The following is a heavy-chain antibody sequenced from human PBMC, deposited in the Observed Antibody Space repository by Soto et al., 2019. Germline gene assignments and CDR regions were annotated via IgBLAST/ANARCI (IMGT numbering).Heavy chain of an antibody. V-gene: IGHV1-18*01. D-gene: IGHD3-22*01. CDR3: ARARQYYDSSGYRGVVDY. Sequence: QVQLVQSGAEVKKPGASVKVSRKASGYTFTSYGISWVRQAPGQGLEWMGWISAYNGNTNYAQKLQGRVTMTTDTSTSTAYMELRSLRSDDTAVYYCARARQYYDSSGYRGVVDYWGQGTLVTVSS. J-gene: IGHJ4*02. CDR1: GYTFTSYG. CDR2: ISAYNGNT.